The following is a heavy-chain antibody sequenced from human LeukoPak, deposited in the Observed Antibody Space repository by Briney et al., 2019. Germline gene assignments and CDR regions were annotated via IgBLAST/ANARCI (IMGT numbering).Heavy chain of an antibody. D-gene: IGHD6-19*01. J-gene: IGHJ1*01. V-gene: IGHV3-9*01. Sequence: GGSLRLSCAASGFTFDNYAMNWVRQVPGKGLEWISLTSWNSGTIGYADSVKGRFTISRDNANNFLYLQMNSLRAKDTALYYCARAYKDRSLAGKKEFFQHWGQGTLVTVSS. CDR1: GFTFDNYA. CDR2: TSWNSGTI. CDR3: ARAYKDRSLAGKKEFFQH.